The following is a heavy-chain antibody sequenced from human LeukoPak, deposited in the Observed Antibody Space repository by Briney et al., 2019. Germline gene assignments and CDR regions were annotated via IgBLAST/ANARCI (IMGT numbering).Heavy chain of an antibody. CDR3: ATQYYYDSSGYYYAYFQH. D-gene: IGHD3-22*01. V-gene: IGHV1-24*01. CDR2: FDPENGET. J-gene: IGHJ1*01. CDR1: GYTLTELS. Sequence: ASVKVSCKVSGYTLTELSMHWVRQALGKGLEWMGGFDPENGETIYAQKFQGRVTMTEDTSTDTAYMELSSLRSEDTAVYYCATQYYYDSSGYYYAYFQHWGQGTLVTVSS.